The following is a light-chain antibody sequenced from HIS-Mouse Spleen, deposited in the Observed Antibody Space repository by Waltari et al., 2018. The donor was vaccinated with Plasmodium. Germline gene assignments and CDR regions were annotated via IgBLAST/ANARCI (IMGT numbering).Light chain of an antibody. CDR2: KAS. CDR1: QSISSR. J-gene: IGKJ1*01. V-gene: IGKV1-5*03. Sequence: MTQSPSTLSASVGDRVTITCRASQSISSRLAWYQQKPGKAPKLLFYKASSLESGVPSRFSGSGSGTEFTLTISSLQPDDFATYYCQQYNSYSWTFGQGTKVEIK. CDR3: QQYNSYSWT.